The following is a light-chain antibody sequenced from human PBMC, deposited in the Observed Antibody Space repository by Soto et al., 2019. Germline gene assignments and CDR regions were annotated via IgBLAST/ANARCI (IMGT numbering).Light chain of an antibody. CDR3: MQSTQLPPT. V-gene: IGKV2D-29*02. CDR2: EVS. CDR1: QSLLHITGETF. J-gene: IGKJ5*01. Sequence: DVVMTQTPLSLSVAPGQPASISCKSSQSLLHITGETFLFWYLQQPGQSPQXXIYEVSTRVSGVPDRFSGSGSGTDFTLEISRVETDDVGIYYCMQSTQLPPTFGQGTRLEIK.